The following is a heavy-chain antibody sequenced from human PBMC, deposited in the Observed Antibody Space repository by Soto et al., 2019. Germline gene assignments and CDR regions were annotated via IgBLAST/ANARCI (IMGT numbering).Heavy chain of an antibody. D-gene: IGHD3-22*01. V-gene: IGHV2-5*02. CDR3: AHRRPGLYYDSSVYPTAHDAFDI. Sequence: QITLKESGPTLVKPTQTLTLTCTFSGFSLSTSGVGVGWIRQPPGKALEWLALIYWDDDKRYSPSLKSRHTITKDPSKNPVVLTMTNMDPVDTATYYCAHRRPGLYYDSSVYPTAHDAFDIWGQGTMVTVSS. J-gene: IGHJ3*02. CDR2: IYWDDDK. CDR1: GFSLSTSGVG.